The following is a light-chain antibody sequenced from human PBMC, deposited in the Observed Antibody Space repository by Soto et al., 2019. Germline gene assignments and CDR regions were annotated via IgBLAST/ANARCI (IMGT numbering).Light chain of an antibody. J-gene: IGKJ3*01. CDR1: QGISSY. V-gene: IGKV1-9*01. Sequence: DIQLTQSPSFLSASVGDRVTITCRASQGISSYLAWYQQKPGKAPKLLIYAATTLQSGVQSRFSGSGYGTEFTITSRSLQPEDFANYYCQHLNSYPFTFGPGTKVDIK. CDR2: AAT. CDR3: QHLNSYPFT.